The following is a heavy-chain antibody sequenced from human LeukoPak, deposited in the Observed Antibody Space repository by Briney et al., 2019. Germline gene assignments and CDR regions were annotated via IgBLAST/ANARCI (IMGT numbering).Heavy chain of an antibody. CDR1: GYSIGTGYY. CDR3: AGKHYFDSSAYFYVDY. J-gene: IGHJ4*02. D-gene: IGHD3-22*01. CDR2: IYHSGFT. Sequence: PSETLSLTCTVSGYSIGTGYYWGWIRQPPGKRLEWIGSIYHSGFTYHNPSLKSRVTISMDTSKNQFSLKLSSVTAADTAFYYCAGKHYFDSSAYFYVDYWGQGTLVTVSS. V-gene: IGHV4-38-2*02.